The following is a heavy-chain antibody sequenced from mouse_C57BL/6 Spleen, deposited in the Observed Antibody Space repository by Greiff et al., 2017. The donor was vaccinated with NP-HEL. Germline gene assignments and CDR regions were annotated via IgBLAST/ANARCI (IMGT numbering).Heavy chain of an antibody. V-gene: IGHV7-3*01. Sequence: EVKLMESGGGLVQPGGSLSLSCAASGFTFTDYYMSWVRQPPGKALEWLGFIRNKANGYTTEYSASVKGRFTISRDNSQSILYLQMNALRAEDSATYYCARSPYGNYDYAMDYWGQGTSVTVSS. J-gene: IGHJ4*01. CDR1: GFTFTDYY. CDR3: ARSPYGNYDYAMDY. D-gene: IGHD2-1*01. CDR2: IRNKANGYTT.